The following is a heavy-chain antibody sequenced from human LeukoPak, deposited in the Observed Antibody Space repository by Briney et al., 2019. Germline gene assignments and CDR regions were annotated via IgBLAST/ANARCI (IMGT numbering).Heavy chain of an antibody. Sequence: GESLKISCKGSGYSFTSYWIGWVRQMPGKGLEWMGIIYPGDSDTRYSPSFQGQVTVSADKSISTAYLQWSSLKASDTAMYYCARRYSSSWYDVDYWGQGTLVTVSS. CDR1: GYSFTSYW. CDR3: ARRYSSSWYDVDY. D-gene: IGHD6-13*01. J-gene: IGHJ4*02. CDR2: IYPGDSDT. V-gene: IGHV5-51*01.